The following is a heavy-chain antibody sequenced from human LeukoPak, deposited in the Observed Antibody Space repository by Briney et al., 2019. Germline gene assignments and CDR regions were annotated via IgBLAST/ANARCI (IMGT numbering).Heavy chain of an antibody. D-gene: IGHD4-23*01. CDR2: ISGSGGST. J-gene: IGHJ4*02. CDR1: GFTFSSYA. Sequence: GGSLRLSCAASGFTFSSYAMSWVRQAPGKGLEWVSAISGSGGSTTYADSVKGRFTLSRDNAKNTLYLQMNSLRAEDTAVYYCARDSGGNSDHWGQGTLVTVSS. CDR3: ARDSGGNSDH. V-gene: IGHV3-23*01.